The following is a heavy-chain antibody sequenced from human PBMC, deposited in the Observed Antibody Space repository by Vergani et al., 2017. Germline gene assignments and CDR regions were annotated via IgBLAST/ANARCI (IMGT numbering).Heavy chain of an antibody. CDR2: IRDKAYNYAT. V-gene: IGHV3-73*02. Sequence: EVHLVESGGGLVQPGESLKLSCATSGLTFSDSAIHWVRQTSGEGLELIGRIRDKAYNYATVYAVSVKGRFTISRDDSKKSAYLQRNGLTTEDTAVYYCFYDFWAGYDAGDVWGKGTTVTVSS. D-gene: IGHD3/OR15-3a*01. CDR1: GLTFSDSA. CDR3: FYDFWAGYDAGDV. J-gene: IGHJ6*04.